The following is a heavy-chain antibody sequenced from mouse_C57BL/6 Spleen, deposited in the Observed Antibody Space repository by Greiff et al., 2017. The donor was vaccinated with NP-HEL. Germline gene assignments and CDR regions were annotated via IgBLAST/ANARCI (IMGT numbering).Heavy chain of an antibody. J-gene: IGHJ4*01. V-gene: IGHV1-82*01. Sequence: VQLQQSGPELVKPGASVKISCKASGYAFSSSWMNWVKQRPGKGLEWIGRIYPGDGDTNYNGKFKGKATLTADTSSSTAYMQLSSLTSEDSAVYCCARPTVVAIGFAKYYWGQGTSVTVSS. CDR3: ARPTVVAIGFAKYY. CDR2: IYPGDGDT. CDR1: GYAFSSSW. D-gene: IGHD1-1*01.